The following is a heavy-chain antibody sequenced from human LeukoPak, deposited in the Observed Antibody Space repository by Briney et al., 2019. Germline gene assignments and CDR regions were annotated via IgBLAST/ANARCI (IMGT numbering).Heavy chain of an antibody. J-gene: IGHJ4*02. CDR2: ISYDGSNK. D-gene: IGHD3-10*01. V-gene: IGHV3-30*03. CDR3: ARDPRFYGSGNQLDY. Sequence: GGSLRLSCAASGFTFSSYGMHWVRQAPGKGLEWVAVISYDGSNKYYADSVKGRFTISRDNSKNTLYLQMNSLRAEDTAVYYCARDPRFYGSGNQLDYWGQGTLVTVSS. CDR1: GFTFSSYG.